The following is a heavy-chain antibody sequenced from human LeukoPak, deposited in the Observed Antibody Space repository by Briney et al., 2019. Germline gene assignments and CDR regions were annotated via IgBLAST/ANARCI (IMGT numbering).Heavy chain of an antibody. CDR1: GFTFSSYA. CDR2: ISGSGGST. J-gene: IGHJ4*02. V-gene: IGHV3-23*01. Sequence: PGESLRLSCAASGFTFSSYAMSWVRQAPGKGLEWVSAISGSGGSTYYADSVKGRFTISRDNSKNMLYLQMNSLRAEDTAVYYCAKDGPRSPRDSSGYGTYSDHDYWGQGTLVTVSS. D-gene: IGHD3-22*01. CDR3: AKDGPRSPRDSSGYGTYSDHDY.